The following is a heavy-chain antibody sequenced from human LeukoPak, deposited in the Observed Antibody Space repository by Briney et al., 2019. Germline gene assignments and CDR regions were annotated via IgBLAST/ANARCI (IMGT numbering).Heavy chain of an antibody. V-gene: IGHV1-2*05. Sequence: ASVKVSCKASGYTFTCYYMHWVRQAPGQGLEWMGRINPNSGGTNYAQTFQGRVTMTRDTSISTAYMELSRLRSDDTDVYYCARESYGLSLNYWGQGTLVTVSS. J-gene: IGHJ4*02. CDR2: INPNSGGT. D-gene: IGHD5-18*01. CDR1: GYTFTCYY. CDR3: ARESYGLSLNY.